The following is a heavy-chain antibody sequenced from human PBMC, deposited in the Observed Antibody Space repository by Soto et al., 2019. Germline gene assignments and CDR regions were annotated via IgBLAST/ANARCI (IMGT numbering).Heavy chain of an antibody. V-gene: IGHV2-5*02. J-gene: IGHJ5*02. CDR3: AHRGRDGRFDP. D-gene: IGHD1-26*01. Sequence: QITLKESGPTLVKPTQTLTLTCTFSGFSLSTSGVGVGWIRQPPGKALEWLALIYWDDDKRYRPTLKSRLTITKDTSKNQVVLTMTNMDPVDTATYYCAHRGRDGRFDPWGQGTLVTVSS. CDR1: GFSLSTSGVG. CDR2: IYWDDDK.